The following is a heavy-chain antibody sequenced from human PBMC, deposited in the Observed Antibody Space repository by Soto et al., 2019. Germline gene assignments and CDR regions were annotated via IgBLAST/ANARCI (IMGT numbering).Heavy chain of an antibody. CDR2: ISYDGSNK. D-gene: IGHD3-22*01. J-gene: IGHJ6*02. Sequence: GGSLRLSCAASGFTFSSYAMHWVRQAPGKGLEWVAVISYDGSNKYYADSVKGRFTISRDNSKDTLYLQMNSLRAEDTAQYYCARDPPFYYDTSGYYYDYYYYGMDVWGQGTTVTVSS. CDR3: ARDPPFYYDTSGYYYDYYYYGMDV. CDR1: GFTFSSYA. V-gene: IGHV3-30-3*01.